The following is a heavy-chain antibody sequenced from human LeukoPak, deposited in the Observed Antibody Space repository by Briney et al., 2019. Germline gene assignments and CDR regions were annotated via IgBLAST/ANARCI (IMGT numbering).Heavy chain of an antibody. D-gene: IGHD2-2*01. CDR1: EDSVSSNSAA. Sequence: SQTLSLTCAISEDSVSSNSAAWNWIRQSPSRGLEWLGRTYYRSKWYNDYAVSVKSRITINPDASKNQFSLQLNSVTPEDTAVYYCARGVGVVVPGGYIDYWGQGTLVTVP. CDR2: TYYRSKWYN. CDR3: ARGVGVVVPGGYIDY. J-gene: IGHJ4*02. V-gene: IGHV6-1*01.